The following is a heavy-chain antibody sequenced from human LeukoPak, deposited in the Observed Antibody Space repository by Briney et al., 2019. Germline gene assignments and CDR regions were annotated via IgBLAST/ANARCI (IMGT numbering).Heavy chain of an antibody. V-gene: IGHV4-59*01. CDR3: ARGVVIAPQTFDY. J-gene: IGHJ4*02. CDR2: IYYSGST. Sequence: PSETLSLTCPVSGGSISSYYWSWIRQPPGKGLEWIAYIYYSGSTNYNPSLKSRVTISVDTSKNQFSLKLSSVTAADTAVYYCARGVVIAPQTFDYWGQGTLVTVSS. CDR1: GGSISSYY. D-gene: IGHD2-21*01.